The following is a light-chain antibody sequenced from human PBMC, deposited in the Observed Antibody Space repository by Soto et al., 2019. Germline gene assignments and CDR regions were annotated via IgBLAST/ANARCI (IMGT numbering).Light chain of an antibody. Sequence: QSVLTQPPSASGSPGQSVTISCTGTSSDVGGYDYVSWYQQHPGKAPKHMIYEVTIRPSGVSDRFSGSKSGNTASLTVAGLQADDEADDYCSSYTGGNPSYVFGTGTKLTVL. CDR3: SSYTGGNPSYV. CDR2: EVT. J-gene: IGLJ1*01. V-gene: IGLV2-8*01. CDR1: SSDVGGYDY.